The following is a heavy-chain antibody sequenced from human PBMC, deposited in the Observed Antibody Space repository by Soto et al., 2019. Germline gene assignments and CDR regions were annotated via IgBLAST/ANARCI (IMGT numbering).Heavy chain of an antibody. CDR2: ISYDGSNK. V-gene: IGHV3-30-3*01. J-gene: IGHJ6*02. CDR3: ARVPTTYGADYYYYYGMDV. D-gene: IGHD3-10*01. CDR1: GFTFSSYA. Sequence: GALRLSCAASGFTFSSYAMHWVRQAPGKGLEWVAVISYDGSNKYYADSVKGRFTISRDNSKNTLYLQMNSLRAEDTAVYYCARVPTTYGADYYYYYGMDVWGQGTTVTVSS.